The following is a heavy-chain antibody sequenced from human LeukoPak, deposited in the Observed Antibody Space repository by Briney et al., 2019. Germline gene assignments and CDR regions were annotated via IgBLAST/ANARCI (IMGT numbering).Heavy chain of an antibody. Sequence: ASVKVSCKASGYTFTSYAMNWVRQAPGQGLEWMGWINPNSGGTNYAQKFQGRVTMTRDTSISTAYMELSRLISDDTAVYYCARDFYYDFWSPSENYYYYYMDVWGKGTTVTVSS. J-gene: IGHJ6*03. CDR3: ARDFYYDFWSPSENYYYYYMDV. CDR1: GYTFTSYA. D-gene: IGHD3-3*01. V-gene: IGHV1-2*02. CDR2: INPNSGGT.